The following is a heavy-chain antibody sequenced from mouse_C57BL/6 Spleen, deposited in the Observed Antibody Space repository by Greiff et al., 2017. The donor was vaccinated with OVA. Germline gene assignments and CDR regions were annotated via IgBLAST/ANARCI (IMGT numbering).Heavy chain of an antibody. CDR2: IDPSDSYT. J-gene: IGHJ1*03. Sequence: VQLQQPGAELVMPGASVKLSCKASGYTFTSYWMHWVKQRPGQGLEWIGEIDPSDSYTNYNQKFKGKSTLTVDKSSSTAYMQLSSLTSEDSAGYYCAYGSSGYFDVWGTGTTVTVSS. CDR1: GYTFTSYW. V-gene: IGHV1-69*01. CDR3: AYGSSGYFDV. D-gene: IGHD1-1*01.